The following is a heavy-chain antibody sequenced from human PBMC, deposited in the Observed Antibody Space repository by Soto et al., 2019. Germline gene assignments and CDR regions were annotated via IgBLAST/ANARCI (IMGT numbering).Heavy chain of an antibody. D-gene: IGHD3-22*01. J-gene: IGHJ4*02. CDR2: ISGGGGST. CDR3: AKRLYYYDSSGYWGPFDY. Sequence: GGSLRLSCAASGFTFSSYAMSWVRQAPGKGLEWVSAISGGGGSTYYADSVKGRFTISRDNSKNTLYLQMNSLRAEDTAVYYCAKRLYYYDSSGYWGPFDYWVQGTLVTVSS. CDR1: GFTFSSYA. V-gene: IGHV3-23*01.